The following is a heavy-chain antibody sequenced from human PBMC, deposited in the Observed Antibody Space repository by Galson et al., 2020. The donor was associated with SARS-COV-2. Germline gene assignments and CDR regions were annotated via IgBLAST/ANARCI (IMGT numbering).Heavy chain of an antibody. Sequence: SETLSLTCTVSGGSISSYYWSWIRQPPGKGLEWIGYIYYSGSTNYNPSLKSRVTISVDTSKNQFSLKLSSVTAADTAVYYCARALYCSGGSSCGGYYYYMDVWGKGTTVTVSS. CDR2: IYYSGST. CDR3: ARALYCSGGSSCGGYYYYMDV. V-gene: IGHV4-59*01. D-gene: IGHD2-15*01. J-gene: IGHJ6*03. CDR1: GGSISSYY.